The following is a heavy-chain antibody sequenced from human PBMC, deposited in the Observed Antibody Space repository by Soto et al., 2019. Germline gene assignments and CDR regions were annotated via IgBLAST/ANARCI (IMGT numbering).Heavy chain of an antibody. J-gene: IGHJ4*02. D-gene: IGHD3-16*01. V-gene: IGHV4-39*01. Sequence: QLQLQESGPGLVKPSETLSLTCTVSGGSISSSSYYWGWIRQPPGKGLEWIGSFYLTGRTYHNPSLKSRVTISVDTSKNHFSLELSSVTAADTAVYYCARHGVFWGRQYWGQGSLVTVSS. CDR1: GGSISSSSYY. CDR3: ARHGVFWGRQY. CDR2: FYLTGRT.